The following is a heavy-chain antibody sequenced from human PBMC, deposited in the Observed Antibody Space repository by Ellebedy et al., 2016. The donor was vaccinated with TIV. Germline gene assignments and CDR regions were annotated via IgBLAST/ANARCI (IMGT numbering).Heavy chain of an antibody. Sequence: GGSLRLSCAASRFGFRSYWMSWVRQAPGRGLEWVANINQDESQRYYVDSVKGRFTISRDSTKSSLYLQMNNLSAEDSAVYYCATDGSYGDFRSPAHAFERWGQGTMVSVSS. V-gene: IGHV3-7*01. CDR3: ATDGSYGDFRSPAHAFER. CDR1: RFGFRSYW. J-gene: IGHJ3*02. D-gene: IGHD4-17*01. CDR2: INQDESQR.